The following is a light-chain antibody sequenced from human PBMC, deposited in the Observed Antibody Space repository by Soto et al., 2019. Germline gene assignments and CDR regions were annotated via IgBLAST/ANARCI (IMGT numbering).Light chain of an antibody. CDR1: QSVRSDY. Sequence: EIVLTQSPDTLSLSPGERATLASMAIQSVRSDYLAWDQQKPWQSPRLLIYDASSRATGIPDRFSCSGSGPDFNLTISRLEPQDFAVYYCQHYGSSPLTFGGGTKGEIK. CDR2: DAS. J-gene: IGKJ4*01. V-gene: IGKV3-20*01. CDR3: QHYGSSPLT.